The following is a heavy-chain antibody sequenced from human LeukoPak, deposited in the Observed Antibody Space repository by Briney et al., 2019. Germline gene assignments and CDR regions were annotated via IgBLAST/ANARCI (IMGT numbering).Heavy chain of an antibody. CDR3: ARGLRLDYFDY. CDR2: IYYSGTT. J-gene: IGHJ4*02. Sequence: SETLSLTCTVSGGSISSYYWSWIRQPPGKGLEWIGYIYYSGTTNYNPSLKSRVTISVDTSKNQFSLKLSSVTAADTAVYYCARGLRLDYFDYWGQGTLVTVSS. V-gene: IGHV4-59*08. D-gene: IGHD3/OR15-3a*01. CDR1: GGSISSYY.